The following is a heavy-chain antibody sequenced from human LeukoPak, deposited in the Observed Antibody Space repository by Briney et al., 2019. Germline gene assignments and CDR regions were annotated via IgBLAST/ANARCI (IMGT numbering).Heavy chain of an antibody. J-gene: IGHJ4*02. CDR1: GGSISSYY. Sequence: SETLSLTCTVSGGSISSYYWSWIRQPPGKGLEWIGYIYYSGSTNYNPSLKSRVTISVDTSKNQFSLKLSSVTAADTAVYYCARHAPGPYFDYWGQGTLVTVSS. CDR3: ARHAPGPYFDY. V-gene: IGHV4-59*08. CDR2: IYYSGST.